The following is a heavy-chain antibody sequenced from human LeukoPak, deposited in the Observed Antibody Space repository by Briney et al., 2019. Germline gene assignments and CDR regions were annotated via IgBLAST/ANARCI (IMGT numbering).Heavy chain of an antibody. CDR2: MKEDGSDI. CDR1: GFSFSSYT. J-gene: IGHJ4*02. Sequence: GGSLRLSCVASGFSFSSYTMSWVRQAPGKGREWVAKMKEDGSDIHYVASVKGRFTICRHNAKNSLCLQMSSLRVEDTAVYYCARGGARYLDSWGQGILVTVSS. D-gene: IGHD3-9*01. CDR3: ARGGARYLDS. V-gene: IGHV3-7*01.